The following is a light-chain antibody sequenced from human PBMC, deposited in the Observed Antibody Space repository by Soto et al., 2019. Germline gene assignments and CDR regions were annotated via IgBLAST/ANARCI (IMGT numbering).Light chain of an antibody. CDR3: SSYTTSSSYV. V-gene: IGLV2-14*01. CDR1: SSDVGGYIY. J-gene: IGLJ1*01. CDR2: DVT. Sequence: QSALTQPASVSGSPGQSITISCTGTSSDVGGYIYVSWYQQHPGKAPKLMIYDVTSRPSGVSYRFSGSKSGNTASLTISGLQAEDEADYYCSSYTTSSSYVFVTGTKLTVL.